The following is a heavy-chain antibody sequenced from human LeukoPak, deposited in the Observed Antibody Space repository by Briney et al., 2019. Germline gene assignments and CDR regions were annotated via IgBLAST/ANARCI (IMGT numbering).Heavy chain of an antibody. V-gene: IGHV3-48*03. CDR3: ARGGWNFFLNF. CDR1: GFTFSTYE. Sequence: GGSLRLSCAASGFTFSTYEMNWVRQAPGKGLEWVSYISSSGTPIYYTDSVKGRFTISRDNAKNSLYLQMNSLRAEDTAVYYCARGGWNFFLNFWGQETLATVSS. CDR2: ISSSGTPI. J-gene: IGHJ4*02. D-gene: IGHD1-7*01.